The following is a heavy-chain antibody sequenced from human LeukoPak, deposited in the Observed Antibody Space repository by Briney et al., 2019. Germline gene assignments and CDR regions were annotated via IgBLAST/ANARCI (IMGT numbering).Heavy chain of an antibody. CDR2: ITSGGGST. Sequence: GGSLRLSCAASGFIFSNYAMSWVRQAPGKGLEWVSGITSGGGSTYYADSVKGRFTVSRDKSKNTLYLQMNSLRAGDTAVYYCAKRRDYSSGFFSDFDYWGQGTLVTVSS. CDR3: AKRRDYSSGFFSDFDY. J-gene: IGHJ4*02. V-gene: IGHV3-23*01. D-gene: IGHD3-22*01. CDR1: GFIFSNYA.